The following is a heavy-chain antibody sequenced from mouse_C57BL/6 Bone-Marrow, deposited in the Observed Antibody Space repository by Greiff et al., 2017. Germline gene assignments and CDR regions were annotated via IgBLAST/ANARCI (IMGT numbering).Heavy chain of an antibody. V-gene: IGHV14-4*01. J-gene: IGHJ2*01. CDR2: IDPENGDT. CDR1: GFNIKDDY. Sequence: EVQLQQSGAELVRPGASVKLSCTASGFNIKDDYMHWVKQRPEQGLEWIGWIDPENGDTEYASKFQGKATITADTSSNTAYLQLSSLTSEDTAVYYWTTGSSYSYYFDYWGQGTTLTVSS. CDR3: TTGSSYSYYFDY. D-gene: IGHD1-1*01.